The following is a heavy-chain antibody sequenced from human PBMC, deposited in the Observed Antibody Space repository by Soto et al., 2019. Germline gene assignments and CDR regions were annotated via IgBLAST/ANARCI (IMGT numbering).Heavy chain of an antibody. V-gene: IGHV1-8*02. D-gene: IGHD3-9*01. J-gene: IGHJ4*02. CDR3: ARGQLATLTDF. Sequence: QVQLVQSGPEVKKPGAPVKISCQTSGYTFTDFDINWVRQATGQGLEWMGWMNPNTGNTRYAERFKGRLIMTRDTSISTAYMEMGSLRSEDTAVYYCARGQLATLTDFWGQGTLVTVSS. CDR1: GYTFTDFD. CDR2: MNPNTGNT.